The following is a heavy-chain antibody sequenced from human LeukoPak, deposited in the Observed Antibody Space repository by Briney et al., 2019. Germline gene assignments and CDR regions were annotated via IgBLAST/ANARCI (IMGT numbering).Heavy chain of an antibody. CDR1: GGSISGSSYF. D-gene: IGHD6-13*01. CDR2: ISYSGIT. CDR3: ARQADPGTNNWLDP. V-gene: IGHV4-39*07. J-gene: IGHJ5*02. Sequence: SETLSLTCTVSGGSISGSSYFWGWIRQSPAKGLEWIGSISYSGITHYNPSLKSRVTISVDTSKNQVSLKLTSVTAADTAVYYCARQADPGTNNWLDPWGQGTLVTVSS.